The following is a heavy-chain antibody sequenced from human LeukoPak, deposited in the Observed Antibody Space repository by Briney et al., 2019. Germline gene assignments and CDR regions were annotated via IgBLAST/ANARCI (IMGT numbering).Heavy chain of an antibody. CDR3: ARDSSRGYTYAFDY. CDR1: GYTFTDYY. CDR2: ISPNSGGS. V-gene: IGHV1-2*02. D-gene: IGHD5-18*01. Sequence: ASVTVSCKASGYTFTDYYIHWVRQAPGQGLEWMGWISPNSGGSNYAQKFQGRVTMTRDPSINTVYMELSRLRSDDAAVYFCARDSSRGYTYAFDYWGQGTLVGVSS. J-gene: IGHJ4*02.